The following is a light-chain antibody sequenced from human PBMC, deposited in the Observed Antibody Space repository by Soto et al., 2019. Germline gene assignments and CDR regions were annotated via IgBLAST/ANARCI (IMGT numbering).Light chain of an antibody. J-gene: IGLJ2*01. CDR2: DVS. CDR1: SSDVGGYNY. CDR3: SSYTSSSTPL. V-gene: IGLV2-14*01. Sequence: QSALTQPASVSGSAGQSITISCTGTSSDVGGYNYVSWYQQHPGKAPKLMIYDVSNRPSGVSNRFSGSKSGNTASLTISGLQAEDEADYYCSSYTSSSTPLFSGGNKLTVL.